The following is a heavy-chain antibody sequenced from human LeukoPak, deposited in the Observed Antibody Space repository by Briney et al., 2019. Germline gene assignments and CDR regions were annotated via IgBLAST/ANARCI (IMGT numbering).Heavy chain of an antibody. CDR2: IGGGGTP. CDR1: GFTFSSCD. D-gene: IGHD6-19*01. CDR3: AKDDHGGSGWRDYFDQ. V-gene: IGHV3-23*01. Sequence: PGGSLRLSCAASGFTFSSCDMSWVRQAPRRGLEWVSAIGGGGTPYYADSVKGRFTISRDNSKNTLYLQMNSLRAEDTAVYYCAKDDHGGSGWRDYFDQWGQGTLVTVSS. J-gene: IGHJ4*02.